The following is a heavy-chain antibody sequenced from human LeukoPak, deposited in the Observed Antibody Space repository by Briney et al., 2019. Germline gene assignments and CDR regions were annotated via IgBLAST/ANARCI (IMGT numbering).Heavy chain of an antibody. CDR3: ARDLHYASDY. V-gene: IGHV3-74*01. CDR2: VHGDGSST. Sequence: PGGSLRLSCAASGFTFSSYGMHWVRQAPGKGLVWVARVHGDGSSTTYADSVKGRFTIARDNAKNTLFLQLNSLRAEDTAVYYCARDLHYASDYWAREPWSPSPQ. CDR1: GFTFSSYG. J-gene: IGHJ4*02. D-gene: IGHD3-16*01.